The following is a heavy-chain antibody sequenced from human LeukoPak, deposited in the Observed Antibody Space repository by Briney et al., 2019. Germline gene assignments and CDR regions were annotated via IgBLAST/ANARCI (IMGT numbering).Heavy chain of an antibody. V-gene: IGHV3-66*01. CDR2: IHSGGST. CDR1: GFTVSSNY. CDR3: ARGWRGSSWYSDY. Sequence: GGSLRLSCAASGFTVSSNYMNWVRQAPGKGMEWVSLIHSGGSTYYADSVKGRFIISRDNSKNTLYLQMNSLRAEDTAVYYCARGWRGSSWYSDYWGQGTLVTVSS. D-gene: IGHD6-13*01. J-gene: IGHJ4*02.